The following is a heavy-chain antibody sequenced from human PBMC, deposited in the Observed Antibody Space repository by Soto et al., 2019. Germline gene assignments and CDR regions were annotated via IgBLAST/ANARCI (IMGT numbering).Heavy chain of an antibody. CDR1: EFTFSSYN. V-gene: IGHV3-21*01. CDR2: ISSSSSFK. Sequence: EVQLVESGGGLVKSGGSLRLSCAASEFTFSSYNMHWVRQAPGKGLEWVSSISSSSSFKSYADSVRGRFTISRDNAKNSLYLQMNSLRAEDTVVYYCARGISVTFDYWGQGTLVTVSS. J-gene: IGHJ4*02. CDR3: ARGISVTFDY. D-gene: IGHD6-19*01.